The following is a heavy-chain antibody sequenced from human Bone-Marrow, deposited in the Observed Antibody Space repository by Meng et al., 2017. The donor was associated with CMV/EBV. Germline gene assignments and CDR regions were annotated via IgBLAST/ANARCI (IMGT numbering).Heavy chain of an antibody. CDR3: ARELGCSSTSCLNYYYYGMDV. CDR1: GFTFSSYE. J-gene: IGHJ6*02. CDR2: ISSSGSTI. D-gene: IGHD2-2*01. V-gene: IGHV3-48*03. Sequence: GGPLRLSCAASGFTFSSYEMNWVRQAPGKGLEWVSYISSSGSTIYYADSVKGRFTISRDNAKNSLYLQMNSLRAEDTAVYYCARELGCSSTSCLNYYYYGMDVWGQGTTVTVSS.